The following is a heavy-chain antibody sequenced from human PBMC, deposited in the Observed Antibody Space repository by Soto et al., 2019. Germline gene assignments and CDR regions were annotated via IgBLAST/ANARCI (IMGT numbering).Heavy chain of an antibody. CDR3: ARGPIAVAGTGYYYYGMDV. Sequence: SVKVSCKASGGTFSSYAISWVRQTPGQGLEWMGGIIPIFGTANYAQKFQGRVTITADKSTSTAYMELSSLRSEDTAVYYCARGPIAVAGTGYYYYGMDVWGQGTTVTVSS. CDR1: GGTFSSYA. V-gene: IGHV1-69*06. CDR2: IIPIFGTA. J-gene: IGHJ6*02. D-gene: IGHD6-19*01.